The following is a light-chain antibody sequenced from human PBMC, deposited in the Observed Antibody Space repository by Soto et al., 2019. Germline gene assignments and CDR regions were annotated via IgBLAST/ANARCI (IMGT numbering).Light chain of an antibody. J-gene: IGKJ2*01. Sequence: DIQMTQSPSFLSASIGDRVTITCRASQSISRYLNWYQQKPGKAPKLLIYAASRLESGVPSRFSGDGSGTDFTLTISSLQPEDFATYYCQQSYSNSMYTFGRGTKLEIK. V-gene: IGKV1-39*01. CDR2: AAS. CDR1: QSISRY. CDR3: QQSYSNSMYT.